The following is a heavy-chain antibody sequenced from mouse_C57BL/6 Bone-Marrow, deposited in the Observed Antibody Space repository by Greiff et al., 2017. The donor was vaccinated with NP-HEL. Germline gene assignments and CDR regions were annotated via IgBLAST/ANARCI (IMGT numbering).Heavy chain of an antibody. CDR1: GYAFTNYL. CDR2: INPGSGGT. J-gene: IGHJ2*01. CDR3: ARHWAFDY. D-gene: IGHD4-1*01. Sequence: VQLQQSGAELVRPGTSVKVSCKASGYAFTNYLIEWVKQRPGQGLEWIGVINPGSGGTNYNKKFKGKATLTADKSSSTAYMQLSSLTSEDSAVYFCARHWAFDYWGQGTTLTVSS. V-gene: IGHV1-54*01.